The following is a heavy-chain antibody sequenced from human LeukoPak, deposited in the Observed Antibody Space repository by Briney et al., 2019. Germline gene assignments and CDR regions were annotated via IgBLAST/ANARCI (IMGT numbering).Heavy chain of an antibody. J-gene: IGHJ4*02. V-gene: IGHV3-48*03. CDR1: IFTFSNYE. D-gene: IGHD5-12*01. CDR3: ASGYDLPY. Sequence: GGSLRLSCAASIFTFSNYEMNWVRQAPGKGLEWISYISRSGSTTYYADSVKGRFTISRDNAKNSLYLQMNSLRAEDTAVYYCASGYDLPYWGQGTLVTVSS. CDR2: ISRSGSTT.